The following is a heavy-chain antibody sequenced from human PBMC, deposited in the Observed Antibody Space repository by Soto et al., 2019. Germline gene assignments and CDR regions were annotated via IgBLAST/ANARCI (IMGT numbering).Heavy chain of an antibody. CDR2: IWYDGSNK. CDR1: GFTFSSYG. J-gene: IGHJ6*03. V-gene: IGHV3-33*01. Sequence: QLLESGGGVVQPGRSLRLSCAASGFTFSSYGMYWVRQAPGKGLEWVAVIWYDGSNKYYADSVKGRFTISRDNSKNTLYLQMNSRRAEDTAVYYCARGGEQYYNYMDVWGKGTTVTVSS. CDR3: ARGGEQYYNYMDV. D-gene: IGHD2-8*01.